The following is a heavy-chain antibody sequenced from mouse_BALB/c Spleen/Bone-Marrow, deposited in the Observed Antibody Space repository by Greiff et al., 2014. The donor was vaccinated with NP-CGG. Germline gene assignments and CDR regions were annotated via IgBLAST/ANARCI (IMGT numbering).Heavy chain of an antibody. CDR1: GFNIKDTY. CDR3: ASYRYAWYFDV. D-gene: IGHD2-14*01. V-gene: IGHV14-3*02. J-gene: IGHJ1*01. Sequence: DVKLQESGAELVKPGASVKLSCTASGFNIKDTYMHWVKQRPEQGLEWIGRIDPANGNTKYDPKFQGKATITADTSSNTAYLQPSSLTSEDTAVYYCASYRYAWYFDVWGAGTTVTVSS. CDR2: IDPANGNT.